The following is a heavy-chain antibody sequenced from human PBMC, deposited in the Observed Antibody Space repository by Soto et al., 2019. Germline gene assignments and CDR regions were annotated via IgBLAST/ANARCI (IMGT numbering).Heavy chain of an antibody. V-gene: IGHV4-59*01. CDR1: GGSISSYY. D-gene: IGHD3-3*01. Sequence: QVQLQESGPGLVKPSETLSLTCTVSGGSISSYYWSWIRQPPGKGLEWIGYIFYSGSTNYNPSLKSRVTISVDTSKNQFSLKLSSVTAADTALYYCASAAGPVAHYDFWSGYQSAFDIWGQGTMVTVSS. CDR3: ASAAGPVAHYDFWSGYQSAFDI. J-gene: IGHJ3*02. CDR2: IFYSGST.